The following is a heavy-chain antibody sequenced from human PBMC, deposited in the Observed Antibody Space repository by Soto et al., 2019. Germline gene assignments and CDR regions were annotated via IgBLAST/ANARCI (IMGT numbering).Heavy chain of an antibody. J-gene: IGHJ5*02. D-gene: IGHD4-4*01. V-gene: IGHV3-7*01. CDR3: VRGGSNYAS. CDR1: GFTFSDSW. Sequence: EVQLVESGGGLVQPGGSLRLSCKASGFTFSDSWMTWVRQAPGKGLEWVARIKPDESEKKYADSVKGRFSISRDNAKNSMYLQMDSLRGEDTAVYYCVRGGSNYASWGQGTLVTVSS. CDR2: IKPDESEK.